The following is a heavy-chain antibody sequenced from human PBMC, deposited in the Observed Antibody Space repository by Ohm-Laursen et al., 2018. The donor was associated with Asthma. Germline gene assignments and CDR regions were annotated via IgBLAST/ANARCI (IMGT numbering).Heavy chain of an antibody. J-gene: IGHJ4*02. Sequence: SDTLSLTYTVSGGSISSYYWSWIRQPPGKGLEWIGYIYYTGTTNYNPSLKSRVTISVDTSKNQFSLKLSSVTAADTAVYYCARDRAGGGYWGQGTLVTVPS. D-gene: IGHD3-10*01. CDR1: GGSISSYY. CDR2: IYYTGTT. V-gene: IGHV4-59*01. CDR3: ARDRAGGGY.